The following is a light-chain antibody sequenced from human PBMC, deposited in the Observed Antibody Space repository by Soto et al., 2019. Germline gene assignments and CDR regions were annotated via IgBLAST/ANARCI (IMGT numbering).Light chain of an antibody. CDR2: DAS. Sequence: IQMTQSSSTLSASVGDRVTITCRANQSISSWLAWYQQKPGKAPKLLIYDASSLESGVPSRFSGSGSGTEFTLTISSPQPDDFATYYCQQYNSYSPVTVGQGTKVDIK. CDR1: QSISSW. CDR3: QQYNSYSPVT. V-gene: IGKV1-5*01. J-gene: IGKJ1*01.